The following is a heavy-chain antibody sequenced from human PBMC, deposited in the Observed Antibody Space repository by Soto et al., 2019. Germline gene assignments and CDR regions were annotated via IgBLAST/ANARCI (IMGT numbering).Heavy chain of an antibody. J-gene: IGHJ6*02. CDR2: IYYTGSGST. V-gene: IGHV4-59*01. CDR1: GGSISSYY. CDR3: ARDLAEEKYYSYGMDV. Sequence: SETQCLTCPVSGGSISSYYWSWIRQPPGKGLEWIGYIYYTGSGSTNYNPSLKSRVTISVDTSMNQFSLKLRSVTAVDTAVYYCARDLAEEKYYSYGMDVWGQGTTVTVSS.